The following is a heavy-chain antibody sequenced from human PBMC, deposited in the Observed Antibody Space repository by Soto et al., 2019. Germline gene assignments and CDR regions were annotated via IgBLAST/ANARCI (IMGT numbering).Heavy chain of an antibody. CDR1: GGSISSSSYY. V-gene: IGHV4-39*01. J-gene: IGHJ3*01. CDR3: ARRYGRAFDF. Sequence: SETLSLTCTVSGGSISSSSYYWGWIRQPPGKGLEWIGSIYYSGSTYYNPSLKSRVTISVDTSKNQFSLKLSSVTAADTAVYYCARRYGRAFDFWGRGTMVTVSS. D-gene: IGHD4-17*01. CDR2: IYYSGST.